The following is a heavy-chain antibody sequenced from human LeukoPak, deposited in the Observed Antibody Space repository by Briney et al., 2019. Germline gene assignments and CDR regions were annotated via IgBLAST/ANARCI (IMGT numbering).Heavy chain of an antibody. CDR2: INPKSGAA. V-gene: IGHV1-2*02. Sequence: GASVKVSCKASGYIFSDYYMHWVRQAPGQGLEWLGWINPKSGAADYAQQFRGRVTMTRDTSINTDYMEMKRVTSDDTAVYYCTRGGGLNGYGYGYDFDHWGQGTLVTVSS. D-gene: IGHD5-18*01. J-gene: IGHJ4*02. CDR3: TRGGGLNGYGYGYDFDH. CDR1: GYIFSDYY.